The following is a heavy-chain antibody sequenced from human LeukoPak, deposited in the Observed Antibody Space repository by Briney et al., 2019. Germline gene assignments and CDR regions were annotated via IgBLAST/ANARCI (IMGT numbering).Heavy chain of an antibody. CDR2: IWYDGNNK. CDR3: ARSSGSYYQICDH. Sequence: GGSLRLSCAATGFTFSNYGMHWVRQAPGKGLEWVAVIWYDGNNKNYADSVKGRFTIFRDNSKNTLYLQMNSLRAEDTAVYYCARSSGSYYQICDHWGQGTLVTVSS. CDR1: GFTFSNYG. J-gene: IGHJ4*02. V-gene: IGHV3-33*01. D-gene: IGHD1-26*01.